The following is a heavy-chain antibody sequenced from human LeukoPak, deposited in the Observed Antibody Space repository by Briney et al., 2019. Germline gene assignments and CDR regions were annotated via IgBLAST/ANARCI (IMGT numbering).Heavy chain of an antibody. D-gene: IGHD7-27*01. CDR3: VRTPPNWGFDY. CDR2: MSPNSGDT. CDR1: GYTFTTHD. Sequence: GASVKVSCKASGYTFTTHDINWVRQATGQGLEWLGWMSPNSGDTGYAQKFQGRVTMTSDSSISTAYMELSSLRSEDTAIYYRVRTPPNWGFDYWGQGTLVTVSS. J-gene: IGHJ4*02. V-gene: IGHV1-8*01.